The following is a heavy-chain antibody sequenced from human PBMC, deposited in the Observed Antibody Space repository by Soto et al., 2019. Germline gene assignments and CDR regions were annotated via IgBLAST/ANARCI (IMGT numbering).Heavy chain of an antibody. CDR1: GFTFSSCA. J-gene: IGHJ4*02. CDR3: VKTYYYGSQKYYFDY. Sequence: PWGSLRLSCAASGFTFSSCAMGWVRQAPGKGLEYVSGISSNGVSTYYADSVKGRFTISRDNSKNTLYLQMSSLRAEDTAVYYCVKTYYYGSQKYYFDYWGQGTLVTVSS. D-gene: IGHD3-10*01. V-gene: IGHV3-64D*06. CDR2: ISSNGVST.